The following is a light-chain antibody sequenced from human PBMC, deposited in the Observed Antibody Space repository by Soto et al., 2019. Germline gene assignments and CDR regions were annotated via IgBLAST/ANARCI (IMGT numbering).Light chain of an antibody. Sequence: QSVLTQPPSASGSPGQSVTISCTGTSSDVGGYNYVSWYQQHPGKAPKLMIYEVSKRPSGVPDRFSGSKSGNTASLTVSALQAEDEAEYYCGSYAGSNNVVFGGGTKLTVL. CDR2: EVS. J-gene: IGLJ2*01. CDR1: SSDVGGYNY. CDR3: GSYAGSNNVV. V-gene: IGLV2-8*01.